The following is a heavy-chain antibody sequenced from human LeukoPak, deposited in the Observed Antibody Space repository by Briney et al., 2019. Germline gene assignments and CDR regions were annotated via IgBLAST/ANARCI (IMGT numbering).Heavy chain of an antibody. V-gene: IGHV3-23*01. CDR3: AKEPFGYSNYYFDH. D-gene: IGHD4-11*01. Sequence: GGSLRLSCAASGFAFSTYAMNWVRQAPGKGLEWVSGISGNGVNTYYADSVKGRFTISRDNSKNTLYLQMNSLRAEDTAVYYCAKEPFGYSNYYFDHWGQGTLVTVPS. CDR1: GFAFSTYA. J-gene: IGHJ4*02. CDR2: ISGNGVNT.